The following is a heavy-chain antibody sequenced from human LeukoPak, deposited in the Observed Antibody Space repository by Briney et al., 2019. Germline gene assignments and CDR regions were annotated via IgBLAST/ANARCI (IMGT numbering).Heavy chain of an antibody. Sequence: GGSLRLSCAASGFTVSSSYMTWVRQAPGKGLEWVSVIYSGGSTYYADSVKGRFTISRDDSKDTLYLQMNSLRAEDTAVYYCARGGVTMIVPILWGQGTLVTVSS. CDR1: GFTVSSSY. V-gene: IGHV3-53*01. CDR2: IYSGGST. CDR3: ARGGVTMIVPIL. D-gene: IGHD3-22*01. J-gene: IGHJ4*02.